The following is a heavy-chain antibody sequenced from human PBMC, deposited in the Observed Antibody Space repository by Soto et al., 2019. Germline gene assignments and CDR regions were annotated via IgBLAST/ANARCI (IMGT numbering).Heavy chain of an antibody. V-gene: IGHV3-30-3*01. D-gene: IGHD6-13*01. CDR3: ARDIALQHYYYYGMEG. CDR2: ISYDGSNK. J-gene: IGHJ6*02. CDR1: GFTFSSYA. Sequence: QVQLVESGGGVVQPGRSLRLSCAASGFTFSSYAMHWVRQAPGKGLEWVAVISYDGSNKYYADSVKGRFTISRDNSKNTLYLQMNSLRAEDTAVYYCARDIALQHYYYYGMEGWGQGTTVTVSS.